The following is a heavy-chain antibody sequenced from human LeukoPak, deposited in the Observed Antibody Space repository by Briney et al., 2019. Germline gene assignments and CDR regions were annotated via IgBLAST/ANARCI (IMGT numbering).Heavy chain of an antibody. J-gene: IGHJ4*02. CDR1: GYTFTSYY. Sequence: AASVKVSCKASGYTFTSYYMHWVRQAPGQGLEWMGIINPSGGSTSYAQKFQGRVTMTRDMSTSTVYMELSSLRSEDTAVYYCARSFEGIAAAGYFDYWGQGTLVTVSS. V-gene: IGHV1-46*01. CDR2: INPSGGST. CDR3: ARSFEGIAAAGYFDY. D-gene: IGHD6-13*01.